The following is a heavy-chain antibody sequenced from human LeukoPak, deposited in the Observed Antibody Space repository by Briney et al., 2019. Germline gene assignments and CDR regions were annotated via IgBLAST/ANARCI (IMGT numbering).Heavy chain of an antibody. Sequence: ASVKVSCKASGGTFSSYAISWVRQATGQGLEWMGWMNPNSGNTGYAQKFQGRVTITRNTSISTAYMELSSLRSEDTAVYYCARGGKYSSSWYDYWGQGTLVTVSS. CDR1: GGTFSSYA. J-gene: IGHJ4*02. D-gene: IGHD6-13*01. V-gene: IGHV1-8*03. CDR2: MNPNSGNT. CDR3: ARGGKYSSSWYDY.